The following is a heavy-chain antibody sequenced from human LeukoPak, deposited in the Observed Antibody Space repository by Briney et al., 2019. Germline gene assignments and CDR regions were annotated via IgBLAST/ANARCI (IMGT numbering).Heavy chain of an antibody. V-gene: IGHV3-7*03. CDR1: GFTFSSYW. CDR3: ARPITYYYDSSGLFDY. Sequence: GGSLRLSCAASGFTFSSYWMSWVRQAPGKGLEWVANIKQDGSEKYYVDSVKGRFTISRDNAKNSLYLQMNSLRAEDTAVYYCARPITYYYDSSGLFDYWGQGTLVTVSS. J-gene: IGHJ4*02. CDR2: IKQDGSEK. D-gene: IGHD3-22*01.